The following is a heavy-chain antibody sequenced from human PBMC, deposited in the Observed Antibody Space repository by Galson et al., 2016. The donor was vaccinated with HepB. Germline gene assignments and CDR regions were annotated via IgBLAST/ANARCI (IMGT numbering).Heavy chain of an antibody. D-gene: IGHD3-10*01. CDR2: ISWDGRSP. CDR1: GFTFDDYT. Sequence: SLRLSCAASGFTFDDYTMHWVRQVPGKGLEWVALISWDGRSPDYADSVRGRFIISRDNRQNILYLRMNSLTTEDTALYYCGKDWGSLWESSGKGMDVWGQGTTVIVSS. CDR3: GKDWGSLWESSGKGMDV. J-gene: IGHJ6*02. V-gene: IGHV3-43*01.